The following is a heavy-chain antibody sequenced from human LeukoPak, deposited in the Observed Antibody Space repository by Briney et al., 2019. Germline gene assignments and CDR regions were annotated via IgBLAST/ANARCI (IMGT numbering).Heavy chain of an antibody. V-gene: IGHV3-64*01. CDR2: ISSNGGST. Sequence: GVSLRLSCAASRFTFSSFAMQWVRQAPGKGLEYVSAISSNGGSTYYANYVKGRFTISRDNSKNTLYLQMGGLRAEDKAVYYCARDYWRYCSSTSCYRGYYYYYMDVWAKGTSVTVS. D-gene: IGHD2-2*02. CDR3: ARDYWRYCSSTSCYRGYYYYYMDV. CDR1: RFTFSSFA. J-gene: IGHJ6*03.